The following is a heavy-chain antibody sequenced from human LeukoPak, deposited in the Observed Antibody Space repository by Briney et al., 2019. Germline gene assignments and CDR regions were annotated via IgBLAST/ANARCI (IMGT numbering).Heavy chain of an antibody. J-gene: IGHJ5*02. CDR3: ARDSTTSSLADP. D-gene: IGHD2-2*01. Sequence: GASVKVSCKASGYTFTGYYMHWVRQAPGQGLEWMGWINPNSGGTNYAQKFQGRVTITRDTSTSTVYMELNSLRSEDTAVYYCARDSTTSSLADPWGQGTLVTVSS. CDR1: GYTFTGYY. CDR2: INPNSGGT. V-gene: IGHV1-2*02.